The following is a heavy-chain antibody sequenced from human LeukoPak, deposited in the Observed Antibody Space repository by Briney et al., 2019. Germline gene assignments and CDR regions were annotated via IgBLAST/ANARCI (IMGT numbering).Heavy chain of an antibody. CDR2: IYYSGST. D-gene: IGHD2-15*01. CDR3: AREQYSSCSGGSCFSASSY. V-gene: IGHV4-30-4*08. Sequence: PSQTLSLTCTVSGGSISSGDYYWGWIRQPPGKGLEWIGHIYYSGSTYYNPSLKSRLTILVDTSKNQISLKLSSVTAADTAVYYCAREQYSSCSGGSCFSASSYWGQGTLVTVSS. CDR1: GGSISSGDYY. J-gene: IGHJ4*02.